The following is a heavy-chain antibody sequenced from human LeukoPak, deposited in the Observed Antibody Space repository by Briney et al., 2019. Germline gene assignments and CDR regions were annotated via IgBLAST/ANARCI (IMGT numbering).Heavy chain of an antibody. CDR1: GGSFSGYY. J-gene: IGHJ6*03. CDR2: INHSGST. Sequence: SETLSLTCAVYGGSFSGYYWSWIRQPPGKGLEWIGEINHSGSTNYNPSLKSRVTISVDTSKNQFSQKLSSVTAADTAVYYCARQIRYCSSTSCYAYYYYMDVWGKGTTVTISS. D-gene: IGHD2-2*01. CDR3: ARQIRYCSSTSCYAYYYYMDV. V-gene: IGHV4-34*01.